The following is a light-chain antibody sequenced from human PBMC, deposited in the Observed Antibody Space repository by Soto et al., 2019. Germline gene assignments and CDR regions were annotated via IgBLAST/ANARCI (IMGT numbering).Light chain of an antibody. Sequence: NFMLTQPHSMSESPGKTVTISCTRSSGSIASNYVQWYQQRPGSVPTTVIYEDNQRPSGVPDRFSGSVDSSSNSASLTISGLETEDEADYYCQYDDNSSYVFGTGTKLTVL. CDR2: EDN. V-gene: IGLV6-57*04. CDR1: SGSIASNY. J-gene: IGLJ1*01. CDR3: QYDDNSSYV.